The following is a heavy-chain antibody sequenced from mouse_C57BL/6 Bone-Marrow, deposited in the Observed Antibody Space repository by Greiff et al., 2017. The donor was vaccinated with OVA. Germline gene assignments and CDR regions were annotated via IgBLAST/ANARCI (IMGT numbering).Heavy chain of an antibody. J-gene: IGHJ3*01. CDR3: TTPVFAY. CDR1: GFNIKDDY. V-gene: IGHV14-4*01. CDR2: LDPENGDS. Sequence: EVQLQQSGAELVRPGASVKLSCTASGFNIKDDYMHWVKQRPEQGLEWIGWLDPENGDSEYASQFQGKATITADTSSNTAYLQLSSLTSEDTAVYYCTTPVFAYWGQGTLVTVSA.